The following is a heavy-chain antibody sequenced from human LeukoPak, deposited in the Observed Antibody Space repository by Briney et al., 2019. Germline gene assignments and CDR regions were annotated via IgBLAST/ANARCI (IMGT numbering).Heavy chain of an antibody. CDR2: IYYSGST. CDR1: GGSISSSSYY. CDR3: ASLTTADAFDI. J-gene: IGHJ3*02. V-gene: IGHV4-39*07. D-gene: IGHD3-22*01. Sequence: SETLSLTCTVSGGSISSSSYYWGWIRQPPGKGLEWIGGIYYSGSTNYNPSVKSRVTISVDTSKNQFSLKLSSVTAADTAVFYCASLTTADAFDIWGQGTMVTVSS.